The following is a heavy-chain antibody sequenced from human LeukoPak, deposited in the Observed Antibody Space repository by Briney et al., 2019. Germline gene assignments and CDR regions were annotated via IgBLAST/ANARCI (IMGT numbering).Heavy chain of an antibody. J-gene: IGHJ4*02. Sequence: PGGSLRLSCAASGFTVSSNYMSWVRQAPGKGLEWVSVIYSGGSTYYADSVKGRLTISRDNSKNTLYLQMNSLRAEDTAVYYCARDPLYDSSGYRRRSDYWGQGTLVTVSS. D-gene: IGHD3-22*01. CDR2: IYSGGST. CDR1: GFTVSSNY. V-gene: IGHV3-66*01. CDR3: ARDPLYDSSGYRRRSDY.